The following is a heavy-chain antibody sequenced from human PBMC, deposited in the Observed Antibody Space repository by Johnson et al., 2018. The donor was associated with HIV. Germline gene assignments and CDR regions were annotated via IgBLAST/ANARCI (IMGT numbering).Heavy chain of an antibody. CDR1: GFTFSSYG. CDR3: AKCIWGSSLIDVFDI. J-gene: IGHJ3*02. CDR2: MWYDGSKN. Sequence: QVQLVESGGGVVQPGRSLRLSCAASGFTFSSYGMHWVRQAPGKGLEWVAVMWYDGSKNYYADSVKGRFTISRDTSKNTLYLHMNSLRAEDTAIYYCAKCIWGSSLIDVFDIWGQGTMVTVS. V-gene: IGHV3-33*06. D-gene: IGHD6-13*01.